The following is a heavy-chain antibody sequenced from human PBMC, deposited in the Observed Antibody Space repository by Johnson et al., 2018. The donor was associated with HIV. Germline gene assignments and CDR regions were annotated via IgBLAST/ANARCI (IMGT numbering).Heavy chain of an antibody. Sequence: QVELVESGGGVVQPGGSLRLSCAASGFTFSSYAMHWVRQAPGKGLEWVSVIYSGGSTYYADSVKGRFTISRDNSKNTLYLHMNSLRAEDTAVYYCAREGSGIAGGGAFDVWGQGTMVTVSS. D-gene: IGHD1-26*01. CDR1: GFTFSSYA. CDR3: AREGSGIAGGGAFDV. V-gene: IGHV3-NL1*01. CDR2: IYSGGST. J-gene: IGHJ3*01.